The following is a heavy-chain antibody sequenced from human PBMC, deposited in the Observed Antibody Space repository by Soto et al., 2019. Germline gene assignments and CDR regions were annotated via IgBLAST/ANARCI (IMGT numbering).Heavy chain of an antibody. CDR3: ARGIAAAGTVYYYYGMDV. CDR2: INPNSGGT. Sequence: QVQLVQSGAEVKKPGASVKVSCKASGYTFTGYYMHWVRQAPGQGLEWMGWINPNSGGTNYAQKFQGWVTMTRDTSISTAYMELSRLRSDHTAVYYCARGIAAAGTVYYYYGMDVWGQGTTVTVSS. J-gene: IGHJ6*02. V-gene: IGHV1-2*04. CDR1: GYTFTGYY. D-gene: IGHD6-13*01.